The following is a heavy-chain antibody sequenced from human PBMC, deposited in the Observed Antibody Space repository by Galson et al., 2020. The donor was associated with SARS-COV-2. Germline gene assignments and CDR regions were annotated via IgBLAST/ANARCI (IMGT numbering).Heavy chain of an antibody. D-gene: IGHD3-10*01. Sequence: HGESLKISCKGSGYSLTSYWISWVRQMPGKGLEWMGRIDPSDSYTNYSPSFQGHVTISADKSISTAYLQWSSLKASDTAMYYCARHFRGSGSLRWWFDPWGQGTLVTVSS. CDR1: GYSLTSYW. V-gene: IGHV5-10-1*01. CDR2: IDPSDSYT. J-gene: IGHJ5*02. CDR3: ARHFRGSGSLRWWFDP.